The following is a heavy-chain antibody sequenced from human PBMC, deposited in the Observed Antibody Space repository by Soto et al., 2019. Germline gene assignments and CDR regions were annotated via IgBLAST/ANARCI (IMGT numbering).Heavy chain of an antibody. Sequence: QVQLVQSGAEVKKPGSSVKVSCKASGGTFSSYTISWVRQAPGQGLEWMGRIIPILGIANYAQKFQGRVTXTXDXXTSTAYMELSSLRSEDTAVYYCASYGFSSSWYADYWGQGTLVTVSS. D-gene: IGHD6-13*01. V-gene: IGHV1-69*02. CDR2: IIPILGIA. CDR3: ASYGFSSSWYADY. CDR1: GGTFSSYT. J-gene: IGHJ4*02.